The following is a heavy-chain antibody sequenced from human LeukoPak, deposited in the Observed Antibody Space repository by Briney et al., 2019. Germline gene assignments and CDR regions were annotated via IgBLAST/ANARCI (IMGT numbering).Heavy chain of an antibody. CDR1: GYTFTSYG. CDR3: ARASFMVRGVINWFDP. CDR2: IIPILGIA. Sequence: SVKVSCKASGYTFTSYGISWVRQAPGQGLEWMGRIIPILGIANYAQKFQGRVTITADKSTSTAYMELSSLRSEDTAVYYCARASFMVRGVINWFDPWGQGTLVTVSS. D-gene: IGHD3-10*01. J-gene: IGHJ5*02. V-gene: IGHV1-69*04.